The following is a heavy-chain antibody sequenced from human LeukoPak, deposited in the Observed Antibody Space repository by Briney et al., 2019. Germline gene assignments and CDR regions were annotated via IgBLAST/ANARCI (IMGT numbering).Heavy chain of an antibody. J-gene: IGHJ6*03. Sequence: GSSVTVSCKASGGTFSSYSITWVRQAPGQGLEWMGGIMPLFNTANYAQQFQGRVTITTEKSTSTAYMELSSLRFEDTAMYYCARVDRYHYYLDVWGKGTTVTVSS. CDR3: ARVDRYHYYLDV. V-gene: IGHV1-69*05. CDR1: GGTFSSYS. CDR2: IMPLFNTA.